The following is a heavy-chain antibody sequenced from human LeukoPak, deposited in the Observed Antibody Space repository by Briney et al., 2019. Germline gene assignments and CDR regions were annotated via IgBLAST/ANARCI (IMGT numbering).Heavy chain of an antibody. CDR2: IYHSGST. J-gene: IGHJ4*02. V-gene: IGHV4-30-2*01. CDR1: GGSISSGGYS. CDR3: ARRVDSSGWELDY. D-gene: IGHD3-22*01. Sequence: KTSETLSLTCTVSGGSISSGGYSWSWIRQPPGKGLEWIGYIYHSGSTYYNPSLKSRVTISVDRSKNQFSLKLSSVTAADTAVYYCARRVDSSGWELDYWGQGTLVTVSS.